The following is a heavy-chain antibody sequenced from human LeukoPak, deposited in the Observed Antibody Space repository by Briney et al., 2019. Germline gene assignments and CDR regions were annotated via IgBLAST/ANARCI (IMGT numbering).Heavy chain of an antibody. J-gene: IGHJ3*02. CDR3: ARDLDIVVVPAASPDAFDI. CDR2: ISAYNGNT. Sequence: GASVKVSCKASGYTFTSYGISWVRQAPGQGLEWMGWISAYNGNTNYAQKLQGRATMTTDTSTSTAYMELRSLRSDDTAVYYCARDLDIVVVPAASPDAFDIWGQGTMVTVSS. V-gene: IGHV1-18*04. D-gene: IGHD2-2*01. CDR1: GYTFTSYG.